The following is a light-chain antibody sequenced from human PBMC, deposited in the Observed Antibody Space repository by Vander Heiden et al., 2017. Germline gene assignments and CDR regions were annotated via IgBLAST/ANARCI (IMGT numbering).Light chain of an antibody. CDR2: GAS. J-gene: IGKJ1*01. V-gene: IGKV3-20*01. Sequence: EIVLTQSPGTLSLSPGERATISCRASQSVSSSYLSWYQQKPGQAPRLLIYGASSRATGIPDRFSGSVSGTDFTLTISRLEPEDFAVYYCQQYGSSPTWTFGQGTKVEIK. CDR3: QQYGSSPTWT. CDR1: QSVSSSY.